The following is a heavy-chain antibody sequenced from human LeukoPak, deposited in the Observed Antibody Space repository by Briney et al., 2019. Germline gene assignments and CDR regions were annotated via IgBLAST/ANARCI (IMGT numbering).Heavy chain of an antibody. D-gene: IGHD2-2*01. V-gene: IGHV1-2*02. J-gene: IGHJ3*02. CDR2: INPNSGGT. CDR3: ARDASSTSCCDGFDI. CDR1: GYTFTDYY. Sequence: GASVKVSCKASGYTFTDYYMHWVRQAPGQGLEWMGWINPNSGGTNYAQKFQGRVTMTRDTSISTAYMELSRLLSDDTAVYYCARDASSTSCCDGFDIWGQGTTVTVSS.